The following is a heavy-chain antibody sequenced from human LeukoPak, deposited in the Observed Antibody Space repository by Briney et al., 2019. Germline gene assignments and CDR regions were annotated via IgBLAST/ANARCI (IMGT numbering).Heavy chain of an antibody. CDR3: ARQRCRGSNCNWFDP. V-gene: IGHV4-39*01. CDR1: GDSISTSNSY. Sequence: SETLSLTCTVSGDSISTSNSYWGWIRQPPGKGLEWIGSIYYSGSTYYNPSLKSRVTISVDTSKNQFSLKLSSVTAADTAVYYCARQRCRGSNCNWFDPWGQGTLVTVSS. CDR2: IYYSGST. J-gene: IGHJ5*02. D-gene: IGHD5-12*01.